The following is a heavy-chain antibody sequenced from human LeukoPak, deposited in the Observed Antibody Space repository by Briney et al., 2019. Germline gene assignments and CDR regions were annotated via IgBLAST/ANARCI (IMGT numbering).Heavy chain of an antibody. Sequence: PGGSLRLSCAASRFTFSTYWMSWVRQAPGKGLEWVANIKQDGSEKYYVDSVKGRFTISRDNAKNSLYLQMNSLRAEDTAVYYCARSNWHDYWGQGTLVTVSS. V-gene: IGHV3-7*01. J-gene: IGHJ4*02. CDR3: ARSNWHDY. CDR2: IKQDGSEK. D-gene: IGHD1-1*01. CDR1: RFTFSTYW.